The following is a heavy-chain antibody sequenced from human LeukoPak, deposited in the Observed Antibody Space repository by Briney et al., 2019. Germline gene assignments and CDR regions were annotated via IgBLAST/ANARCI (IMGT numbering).Heavy chain of an antibody. V-gene: IGHV3-30*04. J-gene: IGHJ4*02. CDR1: GFTFSDDP. D-gene: IGHD6-6*01. Sequence: PGGSRRLSCAASGFTFSDDPMYWVRQAPGRGLEWVAVISYDASNDFYSDSVRGRFTISRDNSKNTLYLQMNSLRAEDTAVYYCAKGGSSSSHDYWGQGTLVTVTS. CDR3: AKGGSSSSHDY. CDR2: ISYDASND.